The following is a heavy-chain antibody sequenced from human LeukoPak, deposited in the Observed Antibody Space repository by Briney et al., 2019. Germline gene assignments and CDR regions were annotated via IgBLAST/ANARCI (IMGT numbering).Heavy chain of an antibody. CDR3: ARGSYGMDV. V-gene: IGHV3-33*01. CDR1: GFSFSSYG. CDR2: IWYDGSKK. J-gene: IGHJ6*02. Sequence: GRSLRLSCAASGFSFSSYGMHWVRQAPGKGLEWVAVIWYDGSKKYYADSVKGRFIISRDNSRNTLYLQMNSLRVEDTTVYYCARGSYGMDVWGQGTTVTVYS.